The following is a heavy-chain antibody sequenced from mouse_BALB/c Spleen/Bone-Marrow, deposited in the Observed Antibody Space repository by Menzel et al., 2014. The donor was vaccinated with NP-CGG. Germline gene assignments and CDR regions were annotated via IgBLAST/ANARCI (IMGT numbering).Heavy chain of an antibody. Sequence: EVKLVESGGGLVKPGGSLKLSCAASGFTFSYYAMSWVRQSPKKRLEWVAEISSGGSYTYYPDTVTGRFTISRDNAKNTLYLEMGSLRSEDTAMYYCARDRGDYWGQGTSVTVSS. CDR3: ARDRGDY. V-gene: IGHV5-9-4*01. D-gene: IGHD3-1*01. CDR1: GFTFSYYA. CDR2: ISSGGSYT. J-gene: IGHJ4*01.